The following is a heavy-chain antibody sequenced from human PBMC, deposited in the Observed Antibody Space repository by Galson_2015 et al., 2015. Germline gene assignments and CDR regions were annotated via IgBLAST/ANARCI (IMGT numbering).Heavy chain of an antibody. D-gene: IGHD3-10*01. CDR2: ISYDGSNK. J-gene: IGHJ4*02. CDR1: GFTFSSYG. Sequence: SLRLSCAASGFTFSSYGMHWVRQAPGKGLEWVAVISYDGSNKYYADSVKGRFTISRDNSKNTLYLQMNSLRAEDTAVYYCAKDRGYYWGQGTLVTVSS. CDR3: AKDRGYY. V-gene: IGHV3-30*18.